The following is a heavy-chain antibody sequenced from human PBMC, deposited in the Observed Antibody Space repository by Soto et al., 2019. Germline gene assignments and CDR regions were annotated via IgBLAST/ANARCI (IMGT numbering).Heavy chain of an antibody. CDR3: ARVGGWYYFDY. J-gene: IGHJ4*02. CDR1: GFTFSSYA. V-gene: IGHV4-4*02. D-gene: IGHD6-19*01. CDR2: IYHSGST. Sequence: WGSLRLSCAASGFTFSSYAMSWVRQPPGKGREWIGEIYHSGSTNYNPSLKSRVTISVDKSKNQFSLKLSSVTAADTAVYYCARVGGWYYFDYWGQGTLVTVSS.